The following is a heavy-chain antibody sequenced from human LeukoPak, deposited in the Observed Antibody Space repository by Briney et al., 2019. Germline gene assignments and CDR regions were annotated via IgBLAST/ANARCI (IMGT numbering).Heavy chain of an antibody. CDR2: IYHSGST. V-gene: IGHV4-38-2*02. CDR3: ARDDNWNYGLYMDV. J-gene: IGHJ6*03. CDR1: GYSISSGYY. D-gene: IGHD1-7*01. Sequence: NPSETLSLTCTVSGYSISSGYYWGWIRQPPGKGLEWIGSIYHSGSTYYNPSLKSRVTISVDTSKNQFSLKLSSVTAADTAVYYCARDDNWNYGLYMDVWGKGTTVTVSS.